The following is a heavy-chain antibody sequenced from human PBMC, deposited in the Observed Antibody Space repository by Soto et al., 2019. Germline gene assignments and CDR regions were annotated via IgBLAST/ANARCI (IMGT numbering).Heavy chain of an antibody. D-gene: IGHD3-22*01. Sequence: QVQLVQSGAEVKKPGSSVKVSCKASGGTFSSYAISWVRQAPGQGLEWMGGIIPIFGTADYAQKFQGRVTITADEYTNTAYMDLSSLRAEDTAVYYCASDYDSSGDYYRGLDYWGQGTLVTVSS. V-gene: IGHV1-69*12. CDR2: IIPIFGTA. J-gene: IGHJ4*02. CDR1: GGTFSSYA. CDR3: ASDYDSSGDYYRGLDY.